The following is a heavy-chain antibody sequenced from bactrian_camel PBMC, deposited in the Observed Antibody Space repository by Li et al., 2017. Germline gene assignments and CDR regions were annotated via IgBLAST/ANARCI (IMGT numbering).Heavy chain of an antibody. J-gene: IGHJ7*01. V-gene: IGHV3S53*01. D-gene: IGHD1*01. CDR2: IDNGGKL. Sequence: HVQLVESGGGSAQPGGSLTLSCASPDYAYEFDCMGWFRQVPGKEREEEREAVAIIDNGGKLKYAESVKGRFTISLGNAENIVYLQMDSLKPEDTGMYFCAVKLGLMDISTLMMGGKDYYAMDYWGKGTQVTVS. CDR1: DYAYEFDC.